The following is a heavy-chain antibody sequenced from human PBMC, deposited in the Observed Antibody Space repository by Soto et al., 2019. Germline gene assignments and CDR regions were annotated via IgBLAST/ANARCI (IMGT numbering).Heavy chain of an antibody. Sequence: SGPTLVNPTQTLTLTCTFSGFSPSTLGTCVTWIRQPPGKALEWLALINWDNNEYYNPSLKTRLTISRDTSKNQVVLTMTNVDPVDTATYYCARIPHYSDSYYMDYWGQGTLVTXSS. CDR3: ARIPHYSDSYYMDY. CDR1: GFSPSTLGTC. V-gene: IGHV2-70*01. D-gene: IGHD2-21*01. J-gene: IGHJ4*02. CDR2: INWDNNE.